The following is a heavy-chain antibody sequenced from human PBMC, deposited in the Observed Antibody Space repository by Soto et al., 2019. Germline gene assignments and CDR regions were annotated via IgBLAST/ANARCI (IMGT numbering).Heavy chain of an antibody. CDR3: AKNPSLIVVEWFDP. V-gene: IGHV3-23*01. CDR1: GFTFSNYG. CDR2: ISGSGGGI. Sequence: EVQLLESGGGLVQTGGSLRVSCTASGFTFSNYGMSWVRQAPGKGLEWVSSISGSGGGIYYADSVRGRFTISRDNSKNTLYLQMNDLRVEDTAVYYCAKNPSLIVVEWFDPWGQGTLVTVSS. J-gene: IGHJ5*02. D-gene: IGHD2-15*01.